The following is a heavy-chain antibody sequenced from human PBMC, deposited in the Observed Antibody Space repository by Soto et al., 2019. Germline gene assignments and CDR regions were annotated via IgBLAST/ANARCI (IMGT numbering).Heavy chain of an antibody. CDR1: CGSFSGYY. J-gene: IGHJ4*02. D-gene: IGHD2-8*02. Sequence: QVQLQQWGAGRLKPSETLSLTCAVYCGSFSGYYWSWIRQPPGKGLEWIGEINNSGSTNYNPSLKSRVTMSVDTSKNQFSLTLSSVTAAERAVYYCARTSWCDCWGQGTLVTVSS. CDR3: ARTSWCDC. V-gene: IGHV4-34*01. CDR2: INNSGST.